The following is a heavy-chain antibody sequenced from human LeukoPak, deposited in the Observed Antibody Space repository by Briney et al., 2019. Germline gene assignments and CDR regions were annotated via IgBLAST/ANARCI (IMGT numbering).Heavy chain of an antibody. Sequence: GASLKISSKASASSFTSYWIAWVRPMPGKGLEWMGIIYPGDSDTRYSPSFQGQVTISADKSISTAYLQWSSLKASDTAMYYCARQGSYFDYWAQGALVTVSS. CDR3: ARQGSYFDY. V-gene: IGHV5-51*01. CDR1: ASSFTSYW. J-gene: IGHJ4*02. CDR2: IYPGDSDT.